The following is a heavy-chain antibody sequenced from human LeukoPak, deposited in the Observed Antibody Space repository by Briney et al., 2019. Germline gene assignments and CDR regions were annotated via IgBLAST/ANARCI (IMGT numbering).Heavy chain of an antibody. V-gene: IGHV3-48*01. CDR2: ISSSSSTI. CDR1: GFTFSSYS. J-gene: IGHJ4*02. D-gene: IGHD3-10*01. Sequence: GGSLRLSCAASGFTFSSYSMNWVRQAPGKGLEWVSYISSSSSTIYYADSVKGRFTISRDNAKNSLYLQMNSLRAEDTAVYYCARDLCGSGFDFDYWGQGTLVTVSS. CDR3: ARDLCGSGFDFDY.